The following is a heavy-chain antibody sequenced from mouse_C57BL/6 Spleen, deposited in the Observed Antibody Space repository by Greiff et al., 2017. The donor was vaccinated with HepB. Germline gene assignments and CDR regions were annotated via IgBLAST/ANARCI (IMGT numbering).Heavy chain of an antibody. D-gene: IGHD2-4*01. CDR2: IHPNSGST. Sequence: QVQLKQPGAELVKPGASVKLSCKASGYTFTSYWMHWVKQRPGQGLEWIGMIHPNSGSTNYNEKFKSKATLTVDKSSSTAYMQLSSLTSEDSAVYYCARRNDYDEFAYWGQGTLVTVSA. V-gene: IGHV1-64*01. CDR3: ARRNDYDEFAY. CDR1: GYTFTSYW. J-gene: IGHJ3*01.